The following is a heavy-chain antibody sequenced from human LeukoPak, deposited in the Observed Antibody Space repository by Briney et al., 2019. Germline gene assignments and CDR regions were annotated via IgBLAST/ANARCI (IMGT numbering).Heavy chain of an antibody. CDR1: GFTFSSYW. CDR3: TRVPVGSNGWFDP. CDR2: IKQDGSEK. D-gene: IGHD4-23*01. V-gene: IGHV3-7*04. J-gene: IGHJ5*02. Sequence: GGSLRLSCVASGFTFSSYWMSWVRRAPGKGLEWVANIKQDGSEKYYVDSVKGRFTISRDNAKNSLYLQMNSLRVEDTAVYYCTRVPVGSNGWFDPWGQGTLVTVSS.